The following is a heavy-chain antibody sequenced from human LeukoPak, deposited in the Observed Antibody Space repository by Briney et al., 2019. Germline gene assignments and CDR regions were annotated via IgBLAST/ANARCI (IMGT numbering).Heavy chain of an antibody. V-gene: IGHV3-64D*06. CDR3: VKSDIVVVPAATPLYYGMDV. D-gene: IGHD2-2*01. Sequence: GGSLRLSCSASGFTFSSYAMHWVRQAPGKGLEYGSAISSNGGSTYYADSVKGRFTISRDNSKNTLYLQMSSLRAEDTAVYYCVKSDIVVVPAATPLYYGMDVWGQGTTVTVSS. CDR1: GFTFSSYA. J-gene: IGHJ6*02. CDR2: ISSNGGST.